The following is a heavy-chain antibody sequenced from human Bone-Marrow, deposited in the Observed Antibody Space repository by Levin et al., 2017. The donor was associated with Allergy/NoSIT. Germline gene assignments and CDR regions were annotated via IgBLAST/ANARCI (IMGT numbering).Heavy chain of an antibody. V-gene: IGHV4-34*01. CDR1: GGSFSGYY. CDR3: ARMGSGYYSRFDY. CDR2: INHSGST. D-gene: IGHD3-22*01. J-gene: IGHJ4*02. Sequence: SCAVYGGSFSGYYWSWIRQPPGKGLEWIGEINHSGSTNYNPSLKSRVTISVDTSKNQFSLKLSSVTAADTAVYYCARMGSGYYSRFDYWGQGTLVTVSS.